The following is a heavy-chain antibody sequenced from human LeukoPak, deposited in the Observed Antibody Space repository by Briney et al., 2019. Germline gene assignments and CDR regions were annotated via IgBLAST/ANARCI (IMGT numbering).Heavy chain of an antibody. V-gene: IGHV1-69*13. J-gene: IGHJ3*02. CDR3: ARAQILSALLGVPDLKLGAFDI. D-gene: IGHD3-3*01. Sequence: SVKVSCKASGGTFSSYAISWVRQAPGQGLEWMGGIIPIFGTANYAQKFQGRVTITADESTSTAYMELSSLRSEDTAVYYCARAQILSALLGVPDLKLGAFDIWGQGTMVTVSS. CDR1: GGTFSSYA. CDR2: IIPIFGTA.